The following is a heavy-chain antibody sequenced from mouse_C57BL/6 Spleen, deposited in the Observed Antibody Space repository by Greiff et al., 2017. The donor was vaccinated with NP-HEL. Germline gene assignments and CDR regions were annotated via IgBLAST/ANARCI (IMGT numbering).Heavy chain of an antibody. D-gene: IGHD4-1*01. CDR2: ISGGGGNT. J-gene: IGHJ2*01. V-gene: IGHV5-9*01. CDR3: ARRDWDGYFDY. CDR1: GFTFSSYT. Sequence: EVKLQESGGGLVKPGGSLKLSCAASGFTFSSYTMSWVRQTPEKRLEWVATISGGGGNTYYPDSVKGRFTISRDNAKNTLYLQMSSLRSEDTALYYCARRDWDGYFDYWGQGTTLTVSS.